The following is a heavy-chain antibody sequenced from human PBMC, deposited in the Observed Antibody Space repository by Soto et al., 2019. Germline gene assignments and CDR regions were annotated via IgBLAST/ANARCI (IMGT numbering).Heavy chain of an antibody. D-gene: IGHD3-9*01. Sequence: VGSLRLSCSASVCTFSEYSMHWVRQAPGKGLQYVSTISSDGDITYYADSVKGRFTISRDNSKNTLYLQMNSLRPEDTAVYYCVKVSTFYDILPGYYYKNFFEPLGHVTLFSVSS. V-gene: IGHV3-64D*06. CDR2: ISSDGDIT. J-gene: IGHJ5*02. CDR3: VKVSTFYDILPGYYYKNFFEP. CDR1: VCTFSEYS.